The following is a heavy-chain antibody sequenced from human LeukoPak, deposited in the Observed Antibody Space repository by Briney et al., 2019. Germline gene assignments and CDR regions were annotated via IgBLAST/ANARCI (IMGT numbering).Heavy chain of an antibody. V-gene: IGHV3-21*01. Sequence: KSGGSLRLSCAASGFTFSSYAMSWVRQAPGKGLEWVSAISSSSSYIYYADSVKGRFTISRDNAKNSLYLQMNSLRAEDTAVYYCARGFQEGDDFWSLLEGYYYYMDVWGKGTTVTVSS. J-gene: IGHJ6*03. CDR3: ARGFQEGDDFWSLLEGYYYYMDV. D-gene: IGHD3-3*01. CDR1: GFTFSSYA. CDR2: ISSSSSYI.